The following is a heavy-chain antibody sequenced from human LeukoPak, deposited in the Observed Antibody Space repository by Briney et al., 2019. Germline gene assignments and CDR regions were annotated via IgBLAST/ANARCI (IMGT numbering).Heavy chain of an antibody. CDR3: AKDQRRESPHYLDS. CDR2: ISASGGST. CDR1: GFTFSSSA. J-gene: IGHJ4*02. Sequence: GGSLRLSCAASGFTFSSSAMSWVRQVPGKGLEWVSGISASGGSTSYADSVRGRFTISRDNSKNTLYVQMNSLRDEDTAVYYCAKDQRRESPHYLDSWGQGTLVTVSS. V-gene: IGHV3-23*01.